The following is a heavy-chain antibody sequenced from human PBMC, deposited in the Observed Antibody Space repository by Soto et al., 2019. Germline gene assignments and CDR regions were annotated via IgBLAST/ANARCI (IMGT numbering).Heavy chain of an antibody. CDR2: IDLTDSYT. D-gene: IGHD3-22*01. V-gene: IGHV5-10-1*01. CDR3: ARHGGSHYRSSGYHYALDY. Sequence: PGESLKISCKGSGYIFRNNWITWVRQMPGKGLAWVGRIDLTDSYTSYSPSFQGHVSFSADKSINTTYLHFSSLRASDTAVYYCARHGGSHYRSSGYHYALDYWGQGTPVTVSS. CDR1: GYIFRNNW. J-gene: IGHJ4*02.